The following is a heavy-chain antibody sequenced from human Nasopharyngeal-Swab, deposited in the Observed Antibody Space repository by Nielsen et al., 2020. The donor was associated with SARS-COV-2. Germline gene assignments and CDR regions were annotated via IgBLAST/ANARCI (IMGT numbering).Heavy chain of an antibody. CDR3: ARDHYSSSSGPSNFDY. V-gene: IGHV3-30*04. CDR1: GFTFSSYA. D-gene: IGHD6-6*01. J-gene: IGHJ4*02. CDR2: ISYDGSNK. Sequence: GGSLRLSCAASGFTFSSYAMHWVRQAPGKGLEWVAVISYDGSNKYYADSVKGRFTISRDNSKNTLYLQMNSLRVEDTAVYYCARDHYSSSSGPSNFDYWGQGTLVTVSS.